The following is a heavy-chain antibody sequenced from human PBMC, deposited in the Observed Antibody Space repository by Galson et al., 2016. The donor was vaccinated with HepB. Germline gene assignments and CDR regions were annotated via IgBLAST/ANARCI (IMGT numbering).Heavy chain of an antibody. J-gene: IGHJ4*02. CDR3: SKDVADYFDILTGYYDC. V-gene: IGHV3-9*01. D-gene: IGHD3-9*01. Sequence: SLRLSCAASGFTFHHYAMHWVRQAPGKGLEWVSGISWNSGNIGYADSVKGRFTISRDNAKNSLYLQMNSLRPEDTAFYYCSKDVADYFDILTGYYDCWGQGTLVTVSS. CDR2: ISWNSGNI. CDR1: GFTFHHYA.